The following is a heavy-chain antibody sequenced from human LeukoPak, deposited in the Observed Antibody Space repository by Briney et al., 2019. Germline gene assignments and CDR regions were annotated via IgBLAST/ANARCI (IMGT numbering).Heavy chain of an antibody. CDR2: ISYDGSNK. CDR1: GFTLSSYS. Sequence: GGSLRLSCEASGFTLSSYSMNWVRQAPGKGLEWVAVISYDGSNKYYADSVNGRFTISRDNSKNTLSLQMNSLRAADTAVYYCAKGGLRDGYSYASWGQGTLITVSS. D-gene: IGHD5-24*01. CDR3: AKGGLRDGYSYAS. V-gene: IGHV3-30*18. J-gene: IGHJ5*02.